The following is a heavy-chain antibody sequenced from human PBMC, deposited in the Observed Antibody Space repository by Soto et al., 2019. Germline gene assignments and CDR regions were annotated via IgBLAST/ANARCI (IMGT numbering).Heavy chain of an antibody. CDR2: IRSKAHSYAT. CDR1: EFSFSGYA. D-gene: IGHD3-3*01. J-gene: IGHJ4*02. Sequence: EVQLVESGGGLVQPGGSLKLSCAACEFSFSGYATQWVRQASGKGLEWVGRIRSKAHSYATAYATSVKGRFTISRDDSNNMAYLQMNSLKNEDTAVYYCTSPNDFWSGYGWGQGTLVTVSS. CDR3: TSPNDFWSGYG. V-gene: IGHV3-73*01.